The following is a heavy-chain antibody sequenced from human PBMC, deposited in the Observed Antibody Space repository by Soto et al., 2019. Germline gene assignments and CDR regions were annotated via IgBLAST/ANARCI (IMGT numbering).Heavy chain of an antibody. Sequence: QLQLQESGSGLVKPSQTLSLTCAVSGGSISSGGYSWSWIRQPPGKGLEWIGYIYHSGSTYYNPSLKSRVTISVGRPKSKFALKLSSVTAADTAVYYCARGSPSGAFDIWGKGRMVTVCS. D-gene: IGHD1-26*01. J-gene: IGHJ3*02. CDR2: IYHSGST. CDR1: GGSISSGGYS. CDR3: ARGSPSGAFDI. V-gene: IGHV4-30-2*01.